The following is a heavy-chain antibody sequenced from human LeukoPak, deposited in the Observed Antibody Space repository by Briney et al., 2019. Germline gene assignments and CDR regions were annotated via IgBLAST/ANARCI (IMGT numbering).Heavy chain of an antibody. CDR3: ARARIAAAGYYFDY. CDR2: IYYSGST. V-gene: IGHV4-39*07. D-gene: IGHD6-13*01. J-gene: IGHJ4*02. Sequence: NPSETLSLTCTVSGGSISSSNYYWGWIRQPPGKGLEWIGSIYYSGSTYYNPSLKSRVTISVDTSKNQFSLKLSSVTAADTAVYYCARARIAAAGYYFDYWGQGTLVTVSS. CDR1: GGSISSSNYY.